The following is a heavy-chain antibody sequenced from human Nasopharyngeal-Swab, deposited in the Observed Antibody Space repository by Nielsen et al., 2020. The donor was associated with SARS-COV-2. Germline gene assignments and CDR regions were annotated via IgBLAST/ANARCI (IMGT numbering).Heavy chain of an antibody. CDR3: ARFNNGGGIVPASYSFFMDV. J-gene: IGHJ6*03. V-gene: IGHV4-34*01. CDR1: GASFSGYY. CDR2: ITSSGNT. Sequence: SETLSLTCGLNGASFSGYYWGWIRQPPGQGLEWIGDITSSGNTNYNPALKRRVTISMATSKVEFSLKLTSVTAADTAIYFCARFNNGGGIVPASYSFFMDVWGKGTSVAVSS. D-gene: IGHD2-2*01.